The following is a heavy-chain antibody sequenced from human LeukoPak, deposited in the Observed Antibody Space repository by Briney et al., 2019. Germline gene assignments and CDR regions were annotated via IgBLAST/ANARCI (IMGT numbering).Heavy chain of an antibody. CDR1: GFTLTSYW. D-gene: IGHD7-27*01. CDR2: INSDGSST. J-gene: IGHJ4*02. Sequence: PGGSLRLSCAASGFTLTSYWMHWVRQAPGKGLGWVSRINSDGSSTSYADSVKGRFTSSRDNAKNTLYLQMNTLRAEDTAVYYCLSIPGDWGQGILVTVSS. V-gene: IGHV3-74*01. CDR3: LSIPGD.